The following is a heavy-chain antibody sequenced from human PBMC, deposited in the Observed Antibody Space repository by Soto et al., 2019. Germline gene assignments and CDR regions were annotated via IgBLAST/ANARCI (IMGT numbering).Heavy chain of an antibody. D-gene: IGHD1-1*01. CDR2: ITYDGGNK. CDR1: GFTISSYG. V-gene: IGHV3-30*18. J-gene: IGHJ4*02. Sequence: PGGSLRLSCAASGFTISSYGMHWVRQAPGKGLEWVAVITYDGGNKYYADSVKGRFSISRDNSRDTLYLQMHSLRAEDTAVYYCAKDPKATGTHYWGQGTLVTVSS. CDR3: AKDPKATGTHY.